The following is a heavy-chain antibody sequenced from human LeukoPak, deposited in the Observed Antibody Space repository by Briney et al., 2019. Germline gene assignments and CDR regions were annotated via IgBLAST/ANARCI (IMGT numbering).Heavy chain of an antibody. CDR2: IYYSGST. J-gene: IGHJ4*02. CDR1: GGSISSYY. Sequence: PSETLSLTCTVSGGSISSYYWSWIRQPPRKGLEWIGYIYYSGSTNYNPSLKSRVTISVDTSKNQFSLKLSSVTAADTAVYYCARLSYDFWSGYYKAFDYWGQGTLVTVSS. D-gene: IGHD3-3*01. CDR3: ARLSYDFWSGYYKAFDY. V-gene: IGHV4-59*08.